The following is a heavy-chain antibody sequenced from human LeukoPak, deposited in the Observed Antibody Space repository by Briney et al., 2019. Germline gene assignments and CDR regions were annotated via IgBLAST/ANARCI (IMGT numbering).Heavy chain of an antibody. CDR2: INPSGGGT. J-gene: IGHJ3*02. CDR3: ARDHSGIGVAYDAFDI. D-gene: IGHD6-19*01. V-gene: IGHV1-46*02. Sequence: ASVKVSCKASGYTFNSHYMHWVRQAPGQGLEWMGIINPSGGGTSYTQKFQGRVTMTRDMSTSTVYMELSSLRSEDTAVYYCARDHSGIGVAYDAFDIWGQGTMVTVSS. CDR1: GYTFNSHY.